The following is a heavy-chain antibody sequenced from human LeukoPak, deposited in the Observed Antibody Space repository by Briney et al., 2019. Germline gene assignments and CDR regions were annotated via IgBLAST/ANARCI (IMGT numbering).Heavy chain of an antibody. CDR3: VRGDGYNRFDY. Sequence: GESLKISCKGSGYTFTSYWIGWVRQMPGKGPEWMGIIYAGDSDTRYSPSFQGQVTISADKSISTAYLQWSSLKASDTAMYYCVRGDGYNRFDYWGQGTLVTVSS. D-gene: IGHD5-24*01. CDR2: IYAGDSDT. J-gene: IGHJ4*02. V-gene: IGHV5-51*01. CDR1: GYTFTSYW.